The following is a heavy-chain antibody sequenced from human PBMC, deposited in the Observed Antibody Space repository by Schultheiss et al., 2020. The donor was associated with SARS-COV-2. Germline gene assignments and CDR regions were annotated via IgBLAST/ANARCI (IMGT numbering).Heavy chain of an antibody. V-gene: IGHV3-21*06. J-gene: IGHJ4*02. CDR2: ISSSSSYI. CDR3: TSGTF. Sequence: GGSLRLSCAASGFTFTKYTMNWVRQAPGKGLEWVSSISSSSSYIYYAGSVKGRFTISRDNAKNSVYLQMSSLRAEDTAMYYCTSGTFWGQGTLVTVSS. CDR1: GFTFTKYT. D-gene: IGHD1-1*01.